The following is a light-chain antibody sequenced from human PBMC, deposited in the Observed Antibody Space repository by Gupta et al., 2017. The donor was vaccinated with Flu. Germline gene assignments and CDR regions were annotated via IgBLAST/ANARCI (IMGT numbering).Light chain of an antibody. J-gene: IGKJ1*01. V-gene: IGKV1-8*01. CDR1: QGISSY. CDR2: AAS. Sequence: AIRMTQSPSSFSASTGDRVTITCRASQGISSYLAWYQQKPGKAPKLLIYAASTLQSGVPSRFSGSGSGTDFTLTISCLQSEDFATYYCQQDDSYPRTFSQGTKVEIK. CDR3: QQDDSYPRT.